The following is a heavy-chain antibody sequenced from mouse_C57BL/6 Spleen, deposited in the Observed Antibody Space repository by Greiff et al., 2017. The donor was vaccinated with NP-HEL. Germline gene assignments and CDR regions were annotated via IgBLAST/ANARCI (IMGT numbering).Heavy chain of an antibody. J-gene: IGHJ2*01. CDR3: ARSIYDGYYFFFDY. V-gene: IGHV1-69*01. D-gene: IGHD2-3*01. CDR1: GYTFTSYW. CDR2: IDPSDSYT. Sequence: QVQLQQPGAELVMPGASVKLSCKASGYTFTSYWMHWVKQRPGQGLEWIGEIDPSDSYTNYNQKFKGKSTLTVDKSSSTAYMQLSSLTSEDSAVYYCARSIYDGYYFFFDYWGQGTTLTVSS.